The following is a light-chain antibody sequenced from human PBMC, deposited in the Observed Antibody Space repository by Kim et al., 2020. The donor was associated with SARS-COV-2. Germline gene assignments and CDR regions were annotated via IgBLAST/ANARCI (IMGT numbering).Light chain of an antibody. Sequence: ELTQPPSASGTPGQRVTISCSGSSSNIGSNTVNWYQQLPGTAPKLLIYSNNQRPSGVPDRFSGSKSGTSASLAISGLQSEDEADYYCAPWDDSLNGWVFCGGTQLTVL. CDR3: APWDDSLNGWV. J-gene: IGLJ3*02. V-gene: IGLV1-44*01. CDR1: SSNIGSNT. CDR2: SNN.